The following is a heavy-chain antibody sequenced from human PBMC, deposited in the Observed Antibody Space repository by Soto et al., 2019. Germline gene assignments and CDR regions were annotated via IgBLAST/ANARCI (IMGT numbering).Heavy chain of an antibody. CDR3: ARDADTTGHYSHFDL. V-gene: IGHV3-33*08. CDR2: MHTGGNEK. J-gene: IGHJ4*02. D-gene: IGHD3-9*01. CDR1: GFTFSYYG. Sequence: QVQLVESGGGVVQPGGSLRLSCAASGFTFSYYGFHWVRQAPGKGLEWVAVMHTGGNEKYYVDSVKGRFTVSRDDSRNMVYLEMRGLRAEDTAEYVCARDADTTGHYSHFDLWGRGALVAVS.